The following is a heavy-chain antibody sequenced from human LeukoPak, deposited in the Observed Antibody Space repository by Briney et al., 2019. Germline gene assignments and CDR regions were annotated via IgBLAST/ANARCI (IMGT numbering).Heavy chain of an antibody. J-gene: IGHJ4*02. CDR1: GGSIRSNY. V-gene: IGHV4-59*01. CDR2: IYNSGIT. D-gene: IGHD1-1*01. Sequence: SETLSLTCTVSGGSIRSNYWSWIRQPPGKGLEWIGYIYNSGITNYNPSLKSRFTISVDTSKNQFSLKLTSVTAADTAVYYCARMIERRTLHFDYWGQGTLVTVSS. CDR3: ARMIERRTLHFDY.